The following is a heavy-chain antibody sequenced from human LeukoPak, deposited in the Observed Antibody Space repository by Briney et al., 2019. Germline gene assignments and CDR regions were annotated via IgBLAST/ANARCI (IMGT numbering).Heavy chain of an antibody. J-gene: IGHJ4*02. CDR2: ISGSGGST. Sequence: GGSLRLSCAASGFTFSSYAMSWVRQAPGKGLEWASAISGSGGSTYYADSVKGRFTISRDNSKNTLYLQMNSLRAEDTAVYYCAKVLVVVVTATQYYFDYWGQGTLVTVSS. D-gene: IGHD2-21*02. CDR1: GFTFSSYA. CDR3: AKVLVVVVTATQYYFDY. V-gene: IGHV3-23*01.